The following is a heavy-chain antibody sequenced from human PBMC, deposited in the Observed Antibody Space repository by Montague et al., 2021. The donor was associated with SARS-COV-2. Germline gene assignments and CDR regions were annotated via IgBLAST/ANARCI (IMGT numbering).Heavy chain of an antibody. J-gene: IGHJ4*02. CDR2: INHRGST. CDR1: DGSFSDYS. V-gene: IGHV4-34*01. D-gene: IGHD3-22*01. CDR3: ARGRQHINMVVVVVTGGEYYFDF. Sequence: SENLSLTCAVYDGSFSDYSWTWIRQPPGKGLEWIGEINHRGSTNXNPSLKSRVTISVDTSKNQFSLKMTSVTAADTAVYYCARGRQHINMVVVVVTGGEYYFDFWGQGTLVAVSS.